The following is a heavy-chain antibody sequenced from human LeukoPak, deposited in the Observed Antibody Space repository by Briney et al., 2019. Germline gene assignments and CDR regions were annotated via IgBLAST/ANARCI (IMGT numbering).Heavy chain of an antibody. CDR3: ASRDGYNGSFDY. D-gene: IGHD5-24*01. Sequence: SETLSLTCTVSGGSISSYYWSWIRQPPGKGLEWIGYIYYSGSTNYNPSLKSRVTISVDTSKNQFSLKLSSVPAADTAVYYCASRDGYNGSFDYWGQGTLVTVSS. CDR2: IYYSGST. CDR1: GGSISSYY. V-gene: IGHV4-59*01. J-gene: IGHJ4*02.